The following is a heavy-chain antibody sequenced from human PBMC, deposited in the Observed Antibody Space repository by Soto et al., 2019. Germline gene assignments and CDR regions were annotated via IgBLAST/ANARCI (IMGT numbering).Heavy chain of an antibody. Sequence: QITLTESGPTLVKPTQTLTLTCTFSGFSLRTSGVGVGWIRQPPGKPLEWLALFSWNDDKRYSPSLKSRLTIAKDPSRNQVVLTMTNMDPVDTATYYCARKSVYGHYSSWGQGTLVTVSS. CDR1: GFSLRTSGVG. CDR2: FSWNDDK. D-gene: IGHD4-17*01. V-gene: IGHV2-5*01. J-gene: IGHJ4*02. CDR3: ARKSVYGHYSS.